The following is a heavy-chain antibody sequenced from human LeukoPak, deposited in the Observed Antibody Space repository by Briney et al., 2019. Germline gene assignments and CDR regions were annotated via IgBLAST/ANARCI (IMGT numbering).Heavy chain of an antibody. V-gene: IGHV3-48*03. D-gene: IGHD2-15*01. CDR2: XSSSGSTI. CDR3: ARDGCSGGSCWFDY. Sequence: GGSLRLSCAASGFTFSSYEMNWVRQAPGKGXXXXXXXSSSGSTIYYADSVKGRFTISRDNAKNSLYLQMNSLRAEDTAVYYCARDGCSGGSCWFDYWGQGTLVTVSS. CDR1: GFTFSSYE. J-gene: IGHJ4*02.